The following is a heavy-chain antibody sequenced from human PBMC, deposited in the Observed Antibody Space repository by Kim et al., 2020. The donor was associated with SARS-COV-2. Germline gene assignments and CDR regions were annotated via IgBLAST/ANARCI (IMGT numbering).Heavy chain of an antibody. CDR2: IYPGDSDT. CDR1: GYSFTSYW. J-gene: IGHJ6*04. CDR3: ARNLYSGSYYRHYYGMDV. V-gene: IGHV5-51*01. D-gene: IGHD1-26*01. Sequence: GESLKISCKGSGYSFTSYWIGWVRQMPGKGLEWMGIIYPGDSDTRYSPSFQGQVTISADKSISTAYLQWSSLKASDTAMYYCARNLYSGSYYRHYYGMDVWGKGTTVTVSS.